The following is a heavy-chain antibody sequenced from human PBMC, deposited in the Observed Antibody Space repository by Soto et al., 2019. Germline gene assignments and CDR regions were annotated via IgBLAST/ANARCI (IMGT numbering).Heavy chain of an antibody. J-gene: IGHJ4*02. CDR1: AFTFSSYG. CDR3: ARDVGTADDY. Sequence: QVQLVESGGGVVQPGRSLRLSCAASAFTFSSYGMHWVRQAPGKGLEWVAVIWYDGSNKYYADSVKGRFTISRDNSKNTLYLQMNSLRAEDTAVYYCARDVGTADDYWGQGTLVTVSS. D-gene: IGHD1-1*01. CDR2: IWYDGSNK. V-gene: IGHV3-33*01.